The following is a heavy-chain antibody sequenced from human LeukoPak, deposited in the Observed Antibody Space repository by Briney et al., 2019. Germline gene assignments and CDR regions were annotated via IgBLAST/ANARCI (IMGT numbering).Heavy chain of an antibody. V-gene: IGHV1-2*02. CDR3: ARSHGDYYFDY. J-gene: IGHJ4*02. Sequence: SVKVSCKASGYTFTGYYMHWVRQAPGQGLERMGWINPNSGVTKYTQKFPGRVTITRETPPRTAYTGLSRLRYEATAVSSTARSHGDYYFDYWGQGTRVTVSS. CDR1: GYTFTGYY. D-gene: IGHD4-17*01. CDR2: INPNSGVT.